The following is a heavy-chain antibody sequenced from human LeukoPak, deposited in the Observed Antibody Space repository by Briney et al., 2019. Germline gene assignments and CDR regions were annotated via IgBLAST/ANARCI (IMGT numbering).Heavy chain of an antibody. CDR1: GYTFTTYY. D-gene: IGHD3-16*01. Sequence: ASVKVSCKASGYTFTTYYMHWVRQAPGQGLEWMGIIHPSGGNTSYAQKFHGRVTMTRDTSISTAYMQLSRLTSDDTAVYYCARLGSSDIWGQGTMVTVSS. J-gene: IGHJ3*02. CDR2: IHPSGGNT. V-gene: IGHV1-46*01. CDR3: ARLGSSDI.